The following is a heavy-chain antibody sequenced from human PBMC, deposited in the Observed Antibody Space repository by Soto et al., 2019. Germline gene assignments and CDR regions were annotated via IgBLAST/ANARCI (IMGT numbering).Heavy chain of an antibody. CDR2: ISYSGTT. CDR3: ARHSSPYSYSDWFDP. J-gene: IGHJ5*02. V-gene: IGHV4-39*01. CDR1: GGSISSSGFH. Sequence: SETLSLTCTVSGGSISSSGFHGGWIRQPPGKGLEWIGSISYSGTTYSNPSLKSRVTISIDTSKNQFSLKLSSVTAADTAVYYCARHSSPYSYSDWFDPWGQGTLDTVSS. D-gene: IGHD1-26*01.